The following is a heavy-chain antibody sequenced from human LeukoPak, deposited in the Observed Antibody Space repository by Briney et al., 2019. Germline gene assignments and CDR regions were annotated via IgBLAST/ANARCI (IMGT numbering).Heavy chain of an antibody. V-gene: IGHV4-34*01. J-gene: IGHJ4*02. CDR3: ARKWLLRPFDY. CDR1: GGSFSGYY. D-gene: IGHD3-22*01. CDR2: INHSGST. Sequence: PSETLSLTCAVYGGSFSGYYWSWIRQPPGKGLEWIGEINHSGSTNYNPSLKSRVTISVDTSKNQFSLKLSSVTAADTAVYYCARKWLLRPFDYWGQGTLVTVSS.